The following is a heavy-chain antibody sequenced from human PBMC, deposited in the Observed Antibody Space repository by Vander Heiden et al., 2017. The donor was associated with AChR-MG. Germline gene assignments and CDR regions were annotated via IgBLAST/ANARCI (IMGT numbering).Heavy chain of an antibody. J-gene: IGHJ6*02. CDR2: IKQDGSEK. V-gene: IGHV3-7*01. D-gene: IGHD4-17*01. CDR3: AREAVTEAYYYYYGMDV. Sequence: EVQLVESGGGLVQPGGSLRLPCAASGFPFSSYGMSWVRQAPGKGLEWVANIKQDGSEKYYVDSVKGRFTISRDNAKNSLYLQMNSLRAEDTAVYYCAREAVTEAYYYYYGMDVWGQGTTVTVSS. CDR1: GFPFSSYG.